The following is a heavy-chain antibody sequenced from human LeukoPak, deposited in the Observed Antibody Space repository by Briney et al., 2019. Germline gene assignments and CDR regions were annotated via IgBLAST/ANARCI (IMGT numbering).Heavy chain of an antibody. Sequence: SETLSLTCTVSGGSISSYYWSWIRLPPGKGLEWIGYIYYTGATYYNPSLKSRVTISLDTSKNQFSLKLSSVTAADAAVYYCARAGYSYGTGYYFDYWGQGALVAVSS. CDR2: IYYTGAT. V-gene: IGHV4-59*01. CDR3: ARAGYSYGTGYYFDY. D-gene: IGHD5-18*01. CDR1: GGSISSYY. J-gene: IGHJ4*02.